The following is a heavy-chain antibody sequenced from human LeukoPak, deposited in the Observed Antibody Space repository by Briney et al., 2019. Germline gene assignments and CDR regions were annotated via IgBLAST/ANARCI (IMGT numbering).Heavy chain of an antibody. V-gene: IGHV3-23*01. CDR1: GFTFSSYA. D-gene: IGHD6-13*01. CDR2: ISGSGGST. Sequence: HPGGSLRLSCAASGFTFSSYAMSWVRQAPGKGLEWVSAISGSGGSTYYADSVKGRFTISRDNSKNTLYLQMNSLRAEDTAVYYCVCQHSSSGYPRPHTYWGQGTLVTVSS. J-gene: IGHJ4*02. CDR3: VCQHSSSGYPRPHTY.